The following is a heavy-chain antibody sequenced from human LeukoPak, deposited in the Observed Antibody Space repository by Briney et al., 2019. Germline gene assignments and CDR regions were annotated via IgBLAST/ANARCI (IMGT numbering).Heavy chain of an antibody. CDR3: ARDSSGYYAY. V-gene: IGHV3-48*04. CDR1: GFTFSGYS. J-gene: IGHJ4*02. D-gene: IGHD3-22*01. CDR2: IRSSGSTI. Sequence: GGSLRLSCTASGFTFSGYSMNWVRQAPGKGLEWISYIRSSGSTIYYADSMKGRFTISRDNAKNSLYLQMNSLRAEDTAVYYCARDSSGYYAYWGQGTLVTVSS.